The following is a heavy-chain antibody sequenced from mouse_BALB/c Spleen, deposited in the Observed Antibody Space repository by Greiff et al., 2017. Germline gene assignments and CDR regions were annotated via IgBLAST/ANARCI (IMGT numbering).Heavy chain of an antibody. V-gene: IGHV1-5*01. CDR2: IYPGNSDT. D-gene: IGHD4-1*01. CDR1: GYTFTSYW. Sequence: EVQLQESGTVLARPGASVKMSCKASGYTFTSYWMHWVKQRPGQGLEWIGAIYPGNSDTSYNQKFKGKAKLTAVTSTSTAYMELSSLTNEDSAVYYCTNSGTGRYFDYWGQGTTLTVSS. J-gene: IGHJ2*01. CDR3: TNSGTGRYFDY.